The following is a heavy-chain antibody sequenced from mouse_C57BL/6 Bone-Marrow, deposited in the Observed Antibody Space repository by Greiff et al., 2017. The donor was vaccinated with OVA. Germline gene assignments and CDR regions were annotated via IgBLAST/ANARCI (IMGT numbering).Heavy chain of an antibody. CDR2: IHPNSGST. CDR3: ARSGARFYYFDY. Sequence: QVQLQQPGAELVKPGASVKLSCKASGYTFTSYWMHWVKQRPGQGLEWIGMIHPNSGSTNYNEKFKSKATLTVDKSSSTAYMQLSSLTSEDSAVYYCARSGARFYYFDYWGQGTTLTVSS. V-gene: IGHV1-64*01. CDR1: GYTFTSYW. D-gene: IGHD3-1*01. J-gene: IGHJ2*01.